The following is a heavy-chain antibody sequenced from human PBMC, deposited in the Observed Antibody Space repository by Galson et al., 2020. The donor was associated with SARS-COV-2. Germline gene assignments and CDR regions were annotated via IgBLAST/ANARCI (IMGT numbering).Heavy chain of an antibody. CDR2: IKYSGST. CDR1: GGSFSGSS. V-gene: IGHV4-34*01. J-gene: IGHJ4*02. D-gene: IGHD2-21*02. CDR3: AREENFFLVGTATRMCYFDD. Sequence: SETLSLTCAASGGSFSGSSWSWIRQTPGKGLEWIGEIKYSGSTNYTPSLKSRDTISVDTSKNHSALKLSSVTSADPAVYYCAREENFFLVGTATRMCYFDDWGRGTRATVSS.